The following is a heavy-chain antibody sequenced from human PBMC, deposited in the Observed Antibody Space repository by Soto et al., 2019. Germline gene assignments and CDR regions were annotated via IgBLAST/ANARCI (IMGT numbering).Heavy chain of an antibody. CDR3: ARHGVYCSSTSCYMYYYYAMDV. CDR1: GYSFTSYW. V-gene: IGHV5-10-1*01. Sequence: PGESLKISCKGSGYSFTSYWISWVRQMPGKGLEWMGRIDPSDSYTNYSPSFQGHVTISADKSISTAYLQWSSLKASDTAMYYCARHGVYCSSTSCYMYYYYAMDVWGQGTTVTVSS. J-gene: IGHJ6*02. CDR2: IDPSDSYT. D-gene: IGHD2-2*02.